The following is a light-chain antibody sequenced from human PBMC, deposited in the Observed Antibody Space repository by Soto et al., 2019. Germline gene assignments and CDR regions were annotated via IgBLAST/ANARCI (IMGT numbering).Light chain of an antibody. CDR2: DAS. CDR3: QQRSKAIT. J-gene: IGKJ5*01. V-gene: IGKV3-11*01. CDR1: QSVSSY. Sequence: EIVLTQSPATLSLSPGERATLSCRANQSVSSYLAWYQQKPGQAPRLLIYDASNRATGIPARFSGSGSGTDFTLTISSLEPEDFAVYYCQQRSKAITFGQGTRLEIK.